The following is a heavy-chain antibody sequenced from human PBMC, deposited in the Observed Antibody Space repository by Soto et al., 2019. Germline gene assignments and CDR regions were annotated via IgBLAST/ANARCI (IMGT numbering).Heavy chain of an antibody. CDR3: ARDRRTTGPFDL. CDR1: GFAFNTYW. D-gene: IGHD1-1*01. Sequence: GGSLRLSCAASGFAFNTYWRSWVRQVPGKGLEWVAIISHDGRDKHYLDSVKGRFTIARDNAENSLFLQMNSLRVDDTSVYYCARDRRTTGPFDLWGQGTLVTVSS. CDR2: ISHDGRDK. V-gene: IGHV3-7*01. J-gene: IGHJ4*02.